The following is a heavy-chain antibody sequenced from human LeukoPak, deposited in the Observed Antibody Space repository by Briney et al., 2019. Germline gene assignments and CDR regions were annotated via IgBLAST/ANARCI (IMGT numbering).Heavy chain of an antibody. J-gene: IGHJ4*02. CDR1: GGSISSYY. Sequence: PSETLSLTCTVSGGSISSYYWSWIRQPPGKGLEWIGYIYDSGTTNYNPSLKGRVTISVDTSKNQFSLTLSSVTAADTAVYYCASRRSGWYYFDYWGQGTLVTVSS. V-gene: IGHV4-59*08. D-gene: IGHD6-19*01. CDR2: IYDSGTT. CDR3: ASRRSGWYYFDY.